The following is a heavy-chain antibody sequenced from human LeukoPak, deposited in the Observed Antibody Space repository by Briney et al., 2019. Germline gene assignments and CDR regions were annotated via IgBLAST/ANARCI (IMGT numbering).Heavy chain of an antibody. CDR1: GGSISNF. V-gene: IGHV4-39*01. J-gene: IGHJ3*02. CDR2: IHYTGNA. CDR3: ARHFSLGAFDI. Sequence: PETLSLTCTVSGGSISNFWGWIRQPPGKGLEWIGSIHYTGNAYYNASLKSRVTMSVDTSKNQFSLKLSSMTAADTAVYYCARHFSLGAFDIWGQGTMVSVSS. D-gene: IGHD3-16*01.